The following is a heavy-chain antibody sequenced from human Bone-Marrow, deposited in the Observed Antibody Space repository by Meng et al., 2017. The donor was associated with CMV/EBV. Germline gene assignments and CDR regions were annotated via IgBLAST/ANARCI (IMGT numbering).Heavy chain of an antibody. J-gene: IGHJ4*02. CDR3: AKDRFGGCPSV. V-gene: IGHV3-33*06. Sequence: GGSLRLSCAASGFTFSSYGMHWVRQAPGKGLEWVAVIWYDGSNKYYADSVKGRFTISRENSKNTLYLQMNRLRAEDTAVYYCAKDRFGGCPSVWGQGTLVTVSS. CDR1: GFTFSSYG. CDR2: IWYDGSNK. D-gene: IGHD3-16*01.